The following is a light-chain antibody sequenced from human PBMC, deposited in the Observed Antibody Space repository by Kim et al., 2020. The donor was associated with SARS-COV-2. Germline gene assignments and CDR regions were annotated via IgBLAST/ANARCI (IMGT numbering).Light chain of an antibody. J-gene: IGKJ4*01. CDR1: QSVLYSSNNQNY. CDR2: WAS. CDR3: QQYYSTPFT. Sequence: ATINCKSSQSVLYSSNNQNYLAWFQQKPGQPPKLLIYWASTRESGVPDRFSGSGSGTDFTLTISDLQAEDVAVYYCQQYYSTPFTFGGGTKLEI. V-gene: IGKV4-1*01.